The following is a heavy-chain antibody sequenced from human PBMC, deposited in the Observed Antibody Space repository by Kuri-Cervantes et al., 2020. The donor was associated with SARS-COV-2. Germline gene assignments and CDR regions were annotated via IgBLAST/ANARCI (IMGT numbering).Heavy chain of an antibody. J-gene: IGHJ4*02. D-gene: IGHD3-10*01. CDR3: ARSTYYGSGSYPNRYYFDY. CDR2: ISAYNGNT. V-gene: IGHV1-18*04. Sequence: ASVKVSCKASGGTFSSYAISWVRQAPGQGLEWMGWISAYNGNTNYAQELQGRVTMTTDTSTSTAYMELRSLRSDDTAVYYCARSTYYGSGSYPNRYYFDYWGQGTLVTVSS. CDR1: GGTFSSYA.